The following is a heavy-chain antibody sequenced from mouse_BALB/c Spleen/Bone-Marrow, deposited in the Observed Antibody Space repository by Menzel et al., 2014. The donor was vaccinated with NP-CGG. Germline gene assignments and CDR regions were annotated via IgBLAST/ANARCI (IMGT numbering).Heavy chain of an antibody. CDR2: IWGDGTT. V-gene: IGHV2-6-7*01. J-gene: IGHJ4*01. D-gene: IGHD2-10*02. CDR3: AREKYGNYYAMDY. CDR1: GFSLTGFG. Sequence: QVQLKQSGPGLVAPSQSLSITCTVSGFSLTGFGINWIRQPPGKGLEWLGMIWGDGTTDYNSALKSRLSINKDNSESQVFLKMNSLQAGDTARYYCAREKYGNYYAMDYWGQGTSVTVSS.